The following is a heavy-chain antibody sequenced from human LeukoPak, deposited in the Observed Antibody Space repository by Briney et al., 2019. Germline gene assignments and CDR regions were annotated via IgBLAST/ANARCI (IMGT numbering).Heavy chain of an antibody. J-gene: IGHJ6*03. CDR1: GFTFSSYA. CDR2: ISGSGGCT. CDR3: AKVAYYYMDV. Sequence: VGSLRLSCAASGFTFSSYAMSWVRQAPGKGLEWVSAISGSGGCTYYADSGKGRFTISRDNSKNTLYLQMNSLRAEDTAVYYCAKVAYYYMDVWGKGTTVTVSS. V-gene: IGHV3-23*01.